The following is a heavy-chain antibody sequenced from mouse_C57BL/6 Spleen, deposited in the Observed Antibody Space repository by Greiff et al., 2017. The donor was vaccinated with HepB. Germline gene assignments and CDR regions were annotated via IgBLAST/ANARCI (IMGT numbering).Heavy chain of an antibody. CDR1: GYTFTDYE. CDR2: IDPETGGT. J-gene: IGHJ2*01. CDR3: TRRGDY. V-gene: IGHV1-15*01. Sequence: VQLQQSGAELVRPGASVTLSCKASGYTFTDYEMHWVKQTPVHGLEWIGAIDPETGGTAYNQKFKGKATLTADKSSSTAYMELRSLTSEDSAVYNCTRRGDYWGQGTTLTVSS.